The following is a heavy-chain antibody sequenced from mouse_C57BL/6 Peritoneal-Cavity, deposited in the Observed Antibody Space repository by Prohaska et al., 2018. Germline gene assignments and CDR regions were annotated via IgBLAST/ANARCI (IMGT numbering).Heavy chain of an antibody. J-gene: IGHJ1*03. CDR3: ARLVTTYFDV. CDR2: INTYSGVP. D-gene: IGHD2-2*01. CDR1: GYTFTTYG. V-gene: IGHV9-3*01. Sequence: QIQLVQSGPELKKPGETVKISCKASGYTFTTYGLSWVKQAPGKGLKWMGWINTYSGVPTYADDFKGRFAFSLETSASTVYLQINNLKNEDTATYFCARLVTTYFDVWGTGTTVTVSS.